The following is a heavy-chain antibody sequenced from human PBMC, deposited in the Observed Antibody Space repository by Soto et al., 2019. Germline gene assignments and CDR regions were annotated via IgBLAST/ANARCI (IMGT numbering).Heavy chain of an antibody. D-gene: IGHD3-3*01. Sequence: ASVKVSCKASGYTFTSYYIHWVRQAPGQGLEWMGILNPTGGSTGFAQKFQGRVTMTRDTSTSTVYMEISGLTFEDTAFYYCAVSLYGVVLHYYYRMDVWGPGTSVTVSS. CDR1: GYTFTSYY. CDR2: LNPTGGST. CDR3: AVSLYGVVLHYYYRMDV. J-gene: IGHJ6*02. V-gene: IGHV1-46*01.